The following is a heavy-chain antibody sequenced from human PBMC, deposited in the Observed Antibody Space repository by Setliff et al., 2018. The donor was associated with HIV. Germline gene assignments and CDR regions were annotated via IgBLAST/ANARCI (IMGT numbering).Heavy chain of an antibody. Sequence: ASVKVSCKASGYTFTSYAMHWVRQAPGQGLEWMGWISAYKGNTNYAQKLQGRVTMTTDTSTSTAYMELSSLRSDDTAVYYCARGTAPRPASVLEFLEWLFPNWFDPWGQGTLVTVSS. D-gene: IGHD3-3*02. V-gene: IGHV1-18*01. CDR2: ISAYKGNT. CDR1: GYTFTSYA. CDR3: ARGTAPRPASVLEFLEWLFPNWFDP. J-gene: IGHJ5*02.